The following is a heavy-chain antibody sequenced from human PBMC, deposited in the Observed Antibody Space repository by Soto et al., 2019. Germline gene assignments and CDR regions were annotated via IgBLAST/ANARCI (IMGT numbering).Heavy chain of an antibody. CDR2: IDYNGRA. Sequence: NPSETLSLTCSVSDGSVTGYCWSWIRQPPGKGLEWIGCIDYNGRAHYNPSLTSRVTMSLDTSNNHFSLKLSSVTTTDTAVYYCARGPDHSKVGYWGQGTLVTVSS. V-gene: IGHV4-59*02. CDR3: ARGPDHSKVGY. J-gene: IGHJ4*02. D-gene: IGHD4-4*01. CDR1: DGSVTGYC.